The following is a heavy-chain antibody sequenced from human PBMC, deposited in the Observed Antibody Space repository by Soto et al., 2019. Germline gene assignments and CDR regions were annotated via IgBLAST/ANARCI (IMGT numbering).Heavy chain of an antibody. CDR1: GGSFSGYY. V-gene: IGHV4-34*01. CDR3: AREESYYGMDV. J-gene: IGHJ6*02. CDR2: INHSGST. Sequence: SETLSLTCAVYGGSFSGYYWSWIRQPPGKGLEWIGEINHSGSTNYNPSLKSRVTISVDTSKNQFSLKLSSVTAADTAVYYCAREESYYGMDVWGQGTTVT.